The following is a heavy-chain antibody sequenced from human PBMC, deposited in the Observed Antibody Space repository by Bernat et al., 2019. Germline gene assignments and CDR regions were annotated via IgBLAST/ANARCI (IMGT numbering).Heavy chain of an antibody. J-gene: IGHJ4*02. V-gene: IGHV1-69*08. D-gene: IGHD2-15*01. CDR3: AREGGYCSGGSCYSADY. CDR1: GGTFSSYT. CDR2: IIPILGIA. Sequence: QVQLVQSGAEVKKPGSSVKVSCKASGGTFSSYTISWVRQAPGQGLEWMGRIIPILGIANYAQKFQGRVTFTADKSTSTAYMELSSLRSEDTAVYYCAREGGYCSGGSCYSADYWGQGTLVTVSS.